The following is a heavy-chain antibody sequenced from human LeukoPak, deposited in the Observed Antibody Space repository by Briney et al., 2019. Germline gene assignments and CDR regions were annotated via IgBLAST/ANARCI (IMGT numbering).Heavy chain of an antibody. J-gene: IGHJ6*02. V-gene: IGHV3-21*01. D-gene: IGHD6-19*01. Sequence: GGSLRLSCAASGFTFSSYSVNWVRQAPGKGLEWVSSTSSSSSYIYYADSVKGRFTISRDNAKNSLYLQMNSLRAEDTAVYYCAREGVAGANHYGMDVWGQGTTVTVSS. CDR2: TSSSSSYI. CDR1: GFTFSSYS. CDR3: AREGVAGANHYGMDV.